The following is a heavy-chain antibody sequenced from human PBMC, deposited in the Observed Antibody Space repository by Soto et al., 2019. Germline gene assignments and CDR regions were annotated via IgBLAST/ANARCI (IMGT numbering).Heavy chain of an antibody. D-gene: IGHD3-22*01. V-gene: IGHV1-69*12. CDR2: IIPIFGTA. Sequence: QVQLVQSGAEVKKPGSSVKVSCKASGGTFSSYAISWVRQAPGQGLEWMGGIIPIFGTANYAQKFQGRVTITADESTSTAYMELSSLRSEDKAGYYCARADENYYDSSCDPDPRFDYWGQGTLGTGSS. J-gene: IGHJ4*02. CDR1: GGTFSSYA. CDR3: ARADENYYDSSCDPDPRFDY.